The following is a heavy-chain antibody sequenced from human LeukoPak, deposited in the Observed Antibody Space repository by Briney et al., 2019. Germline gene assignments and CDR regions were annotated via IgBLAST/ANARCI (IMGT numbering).Heavy chain of an antibody. CDR1: GYTFTNYF. V-gene: IGHV1-46*01. D-gene: IGHD5-24*01. J-gene: IGHJ4*02. CDR3: ARGDGYNSLFDY. Sequence: GASVKVSRKASGYTFTNYFMHWVRQAPGQGLEWMGIINPSGGSTSYTQKFQGRVTMTRDTPTSTVYMEVSSLRSEDSAVYYCARGDGYNSLFDYWGQGTLVTVSS. CDR2: INPSGGST.